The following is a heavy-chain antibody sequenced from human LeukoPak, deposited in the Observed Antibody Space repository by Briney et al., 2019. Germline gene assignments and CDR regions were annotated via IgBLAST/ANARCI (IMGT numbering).Heavy chain of an antibody. CDR3: ASLGNTYYDFWSAYPAGAFDI. Sequence: GESLKISCKGSGYSFTTYWIGWVRQMPGKGLEWMGIIYPGDSDTRYSPSFQGQVTISVDKSISTAYLQWSSLKASDTAMYYCASLGNTYYDFWSAYPAGAFDIWGQGTTVTVSS. CDR2: IYPGDSDT. J-gene: IGHJ3*02. CDR1: GYSFTTYW. V-gene: IGHV5-51*01. D-gene: IGHD3-3*01.